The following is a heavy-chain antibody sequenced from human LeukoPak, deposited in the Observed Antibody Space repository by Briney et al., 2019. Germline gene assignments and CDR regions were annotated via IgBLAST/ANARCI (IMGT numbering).Heavy chain of an antibody. D-gene: IGHD3-10*01. Sequence: GGSLRLSCAASGFTFSSYAMHWVRKAQGKGLEWVAVISYDGSNKYYADSVKGRFTISRDNSKNTLYLQMNSLRAEDTAVYYCARKDVLLWFGEFDNWGQGTLVTVSS. CDR2: ISYDGSNK. J-gene: IGHJ4*02. CDR3: ARKDVLLWFGEFDN. V-gene: IGHV3-30-3*01. CDR1: GFTFSSYA.